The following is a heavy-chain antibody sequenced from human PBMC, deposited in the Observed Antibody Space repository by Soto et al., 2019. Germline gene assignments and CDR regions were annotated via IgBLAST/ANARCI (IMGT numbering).Heavy chain of an antibody. CDR3: ARNRYDSSGYYNNFFDP. CDR1: GYSFSSYY. V-gene: IGHV1-46*01. D-gene: IGHD3-22*01. CDR2: INPSDGST. J-gene: IGHJ5*02. Sequence: GASVKVSCKASGYSFSSYYMHWVRQAPGQGLEWMGIINPSDGSTTYAQKFQGRVTMTRDTSTSAVYMELSSLRSEDTAVYYCARNRYDSSGYYNNFFDPWGPGTLVTVS.